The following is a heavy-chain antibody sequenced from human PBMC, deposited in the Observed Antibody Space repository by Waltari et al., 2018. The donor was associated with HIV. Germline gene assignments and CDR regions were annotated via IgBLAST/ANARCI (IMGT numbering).Heavy chain of an antibody. CDR2: SNQSGRT. V-gene: IGHV4-34*01. J-gene: IGHJ4*02. CDR3: ARGSDRDNSGWVDQFDY. CDR1: GESFSGYC. D-gene: IGHD6-19*01. Sequence: QVQLQQWGAGLLKPSETLSLTCAVYGESFSGYCWSWIRQSPGKGLELIGKSNQSGRTNSNPSLKSRVTVSVDTSKNQFSLKLSSVTAAYTAVYYCARGSDRDNSGWVDQFDYWGQGTLVTVSS.